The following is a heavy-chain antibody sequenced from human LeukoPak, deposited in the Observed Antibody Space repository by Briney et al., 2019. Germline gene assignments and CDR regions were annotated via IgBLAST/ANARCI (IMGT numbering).Heavy chain of an antibody. CDR2: IWYDGSNK. CDR3: ARPGEGFDY. CDR1: TSTFSSYG. J-gene: IGHJ4*02. V-gene: IGHV3-33*01. Sequence: RQSLTLSSAASTSTFSSYGMHWGRQAPGTGLEWVAVIWYDGSNKYYADSVKGRFTISRDNSKNTLYLQMNSLRAEDTAVYYCARPGEGFDYWGQGTLVTVSS.